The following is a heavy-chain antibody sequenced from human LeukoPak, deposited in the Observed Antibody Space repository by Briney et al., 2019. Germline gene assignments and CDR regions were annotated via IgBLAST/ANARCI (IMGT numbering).Heavy chain of an antibody. Sequence: QPGGSLRLSCAASGFTFSSYSMNWVRQAPGKGLEWVSAISGSGGSTYYADSVKGRFTISRDNSKNTLYLQMNSLRAEDTAVYYCAKHPWRYDYGDYGSHLSGISWGQGTMVTVSS. D-gene: IGHD4-17*01. CDR1: GFTFSSYS. CDR3: AKHPWRYDYGDYGSHLSGIS. CDR2: ISGSGGST. V-gene: IGHV3-23*01. J-gene: IGHJ3*01.